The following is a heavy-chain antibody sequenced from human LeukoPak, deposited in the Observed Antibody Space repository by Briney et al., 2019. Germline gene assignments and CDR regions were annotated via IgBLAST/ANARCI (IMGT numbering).Heavy chain of an antibody. CDR1: GFTFSGYA. CDR2: ITGSGGTT. CDR3: AKGRGYCSGGSCYSGFDY. J-gene: IGHJ4*02. V-gene: IGHV3-23*01. Sequence: GGSLRLSCAASGFTFSGYAIIWVRQAPGKGLEWVSTITGSGGTTYYADSVKGRFTISRDNSKNTLYLQMNSLRAEDTAVYYCAKGRGYCSGGSCYSGFDYWGRGTLVTVSS. D-gene: IGHD2-15*01.